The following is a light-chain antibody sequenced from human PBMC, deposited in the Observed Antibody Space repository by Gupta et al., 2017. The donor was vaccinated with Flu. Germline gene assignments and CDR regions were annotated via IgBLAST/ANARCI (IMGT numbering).Light chain of an antibody. Sequence: TGTSSDIGTYNRVSWYQQPPGTAPKLMIYEVSNRPSGVPDRFSASKSGNTASLTISGLQGEDEADYYCTSYTSSDTYVFGTGTKVTVL. CDR2: EVS. V-gene: IGLV2-18*02. CDR3: TSYTSSDTYV. CDR1: SSDIGTYNR. J-gene: IGLJ1*01.